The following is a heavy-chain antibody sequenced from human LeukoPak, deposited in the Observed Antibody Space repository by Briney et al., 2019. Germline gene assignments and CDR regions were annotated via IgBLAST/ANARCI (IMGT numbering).Heavy chain of an antibody. CDR3: AREEGTSGNDAFDI. CDR2: IYYSGST. J-gene: IGHJ3*02. Sequence: SETLSLTCTVSGGSISSYYWSWIRQPPGKGLEWIGYIYYSGSTNYNPSLKSRVTISVDTSKNQFSLKLSSVTAADTAVYYCAREEGTSGNDAFDIWGQGTMVTVSS. D-gene: IGHD1-26*01. CDR1: GGSISSYY. V-gene: IGHV4-59*01.